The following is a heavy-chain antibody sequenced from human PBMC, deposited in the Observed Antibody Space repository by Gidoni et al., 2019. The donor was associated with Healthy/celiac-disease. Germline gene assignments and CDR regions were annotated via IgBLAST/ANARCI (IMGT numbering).Heavy chain of an antibody. CDR3: TRVLYYYDSSAGY. CDR2: MRSKAYGGKT. CDR1: GFPFGDYA. V-gene: IGHV3-49*05. J-gene: IGHJ4*02. D-gene: IGHD3-22*01. Sequence: EVQLVESGGGLVKPGLSLRLSCTASGFPFGDYAMSWFRQAPGKGLEWVGFMRSKAYGGKTEDAASVKGRFTISRDDSKSIAYLQMNSLKTEDTAVYYCTRVLYYYDSSAGYWGQGTLVTVSS.